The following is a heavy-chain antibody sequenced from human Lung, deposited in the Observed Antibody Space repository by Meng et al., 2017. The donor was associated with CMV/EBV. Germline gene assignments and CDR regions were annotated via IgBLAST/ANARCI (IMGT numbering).Heavy chain of an antibody. CDR1: GFTFSDHY. D-gene: IGHD2-2*01. CDR2: TRNKANSYTT. J-gene: IGHJ3*02. CDR3: AREDIVVVPAAIGGAFDI. V-gene: IGHV3-72*01. Sequence: GGSLRLXCAASGFTFSDHYMDWVRQAPGKGLEWVGRTRNKANSYTTEYAASVKGRFTISRDDSKNSLYLQMNSLKTEDTAVYYCAREDIVVVPAAIGGAFDIWXQGTMVTVSS.